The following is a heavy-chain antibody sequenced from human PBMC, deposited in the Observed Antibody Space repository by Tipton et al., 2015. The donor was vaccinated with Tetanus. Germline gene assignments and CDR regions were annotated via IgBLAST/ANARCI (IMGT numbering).Heavy chain of an antibody. CDR3: ARDPSPIVGSIGGYGFDD. V-gene: IGHV3-48*02. CDR1: GFSFRSFA. D-gene: IGHD1-26*01. CDR2: ISMSGTTI. J-gene: IGHJ4*02. Sequence: SLRLSCVVSGFSFRSFAMNWVRQAPGKGLKWVAHISMSGTTIYYDDSVKGRFTISRDNARNSLYLQMSSLRDDDTAVYFCARDPSPIVGSIGGYGFDDWGQGTLVTVSS.